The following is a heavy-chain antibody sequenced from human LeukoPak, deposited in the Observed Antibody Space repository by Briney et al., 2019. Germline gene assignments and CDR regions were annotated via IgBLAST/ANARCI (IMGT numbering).Heavy chain of an antibody. J-gene: IGHJ4*02. V-gene: IGHV4-39*07. D-gene: IGHD3-22*01. CDR2: IYYSGST. Sequence: SETLSLTCTVSGGFISSSNYYWGWIRQPPGKGLEWIGSIYYSGSTYYNPSLKSRVTTSVDTSKNQFSLKLSSVTAADTAVYYCARVVIVVADGANYFDYWGQGTLVTVSS. CDR1: GGFISSSNYY. CDR3: ARVVIVVADGANYFDY.